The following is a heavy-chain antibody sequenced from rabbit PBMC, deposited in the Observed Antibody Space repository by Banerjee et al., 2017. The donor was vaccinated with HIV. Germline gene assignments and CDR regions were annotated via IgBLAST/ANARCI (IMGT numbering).Heavy chain of an antibody. V-gene: IGHV1S40*01. J-gene: IGHJ6*01. D-gene: IGHD8-1*01. Sequence: QSLEESGGDMVTPGASLTFTCTASGFSFSYSDYMCWVRQPPGKGPEWIACISAGVSFTTYYASWAKGRFTISKTSSTTVSLQMTSLTAADTATYFCARDSGTSFSSYGMDRWGPGTLVTVS. CDR1: GFSFSYSDY. CDR3: ARDSGTSFSSYGMDR. CDR2: ISAGVSFTT.